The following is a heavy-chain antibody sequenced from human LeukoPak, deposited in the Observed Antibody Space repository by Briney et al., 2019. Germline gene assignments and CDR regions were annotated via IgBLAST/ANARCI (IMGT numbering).Heavy chain of an antibody. J-gene: IGHJ4*02. CDR2: IYYSGTT. CDR3: ARGGVVLVIIPVDY. D-gene: IGHD3-9*01. V-gene: IGHV4-39*07. CDR1: GGSIASNSHY. Sequence: NPSETLSLTCTVSGGSIASNSHYWGWIRQPPGKGLEWIGNIYYSGTTYYNPSLKSRVTISLDTSKNQFSLKLTSVTAADTAVYYCARGGVVLVIIPVDYWGQGSLVTVSS.